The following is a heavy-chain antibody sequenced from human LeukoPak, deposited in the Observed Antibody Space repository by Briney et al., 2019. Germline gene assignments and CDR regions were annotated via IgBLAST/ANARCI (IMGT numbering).Heavy chain of an antibody. D-gene: IGHD3-22*01. CDR1: GFTFSSYA. CDR2: ISGSGGNT. Sequence: GGSLRLSCAASGFTFSSYAMSWVRQAPGKGLEWDSGISGSGGNTYYADSVKGRFTISRDNSKNTLYLQMNSLRAEDTAVYYCAKDGYYYDSSGYYGQTFDYWGQGTLVTVSS. CDR3: AKDGYYYDSSGYYGQTFDY. V-gene: IGHV3-23*01. J-gene: IGHJ4*02.